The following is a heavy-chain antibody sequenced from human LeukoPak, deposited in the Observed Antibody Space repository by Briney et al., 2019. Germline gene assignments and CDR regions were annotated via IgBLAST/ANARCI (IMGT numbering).Heavy chain of an antibody. CDR1: GFTFSSYW. V-gene: IGHV3-7*01. D-gene: IGHD2-15*01. CDR3: AGDCSGGSCYSGSPDY. Sequence: PGGSLRLSCAASGFTFSSYWMSWVRQAPGKGLEGVANIKQDGSEKYYVDSGKGRFTISRDNAKNSLYLQMNSLRAEDTAVYYCAGDCSGGSCYSGSPDYWGQGTLVTVSS. J-gene: IGHJ4*02. CDR2: IKQDGSEK.